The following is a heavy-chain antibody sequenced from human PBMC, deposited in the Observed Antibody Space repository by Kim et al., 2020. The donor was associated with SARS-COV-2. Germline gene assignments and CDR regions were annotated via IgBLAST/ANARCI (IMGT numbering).Heavy chain of an antibody. CDR1: GGSVSSGSYY. Sequence: SETLSLTCTVSGGSVSSGSYYWSWIRQPPGKGLEWIGYIYYSGSTNYNPSLKSRVTISVDTSKNQFSLKLSSVTAADTAVYYCARDYEFGESLYYYGMDVWGQGTTVTVSS. V-gene: IGHV4-61*01. D-gene: IGHD3-10*01. J-gene: IGHJ6*02. CDR2: IYYSGST. CDR3: ARDYEFGESLYYYGMDV.